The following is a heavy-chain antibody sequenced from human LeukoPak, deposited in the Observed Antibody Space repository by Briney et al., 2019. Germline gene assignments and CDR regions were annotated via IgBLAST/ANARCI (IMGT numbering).Heavy chain of an antibody. Sequence: PGGSLRLSCAASGFTFSSYSMNWVRQAPGKGLEWVSSISSSSSYIYYADSVKGRFTISRDNAKNSLYLQMNSLRAEDTAVYYCARDHCSGGSCYSHYYYMDVWGKGTTVTVSS. D-gene: IGHD2-15*01. J-gene: IGHJ6*03. CDR2: ISSSSSYI. CDR1: GFTFSSYS. CDR3: ARDHCSGGSCYSHYYYMDV. V-gene: IGHV3-21*01.